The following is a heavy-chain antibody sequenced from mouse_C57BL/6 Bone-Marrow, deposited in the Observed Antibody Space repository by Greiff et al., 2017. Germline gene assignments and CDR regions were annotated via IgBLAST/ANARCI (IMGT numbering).Heavy chain of an antibody. CDR2: IDPAIGDT. CDR3: SSFECNYWYF. V-gene: IGHV14-4*01. CDR1: GFNFKDDY. Sequence: EVQLQQSGAELVRPGASVKLSCTASGFNFKDDYIHWVKQRPEQGLEWIGWIDPAIGDTKYAPKFQGKATITTDKSSITAYLQLSSLTSEDSAVYDCSSFECNYWYFCGQGTPLTVAS. J-gene: IGHJ2*01. D-gene: IGHD2-1*01.